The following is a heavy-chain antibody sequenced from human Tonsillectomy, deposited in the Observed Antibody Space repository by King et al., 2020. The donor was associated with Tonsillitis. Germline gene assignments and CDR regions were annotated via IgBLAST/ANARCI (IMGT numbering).Heavy chain of an antibody. CDR2: IYSGGDIT. V-gene: IGHV3-23*03. D-gene: IGHD3-22*01. CDR1: GFTFSTYA. Sequence: EVQLLESGGGLVQPGGSLRLSCAASGFTFSTYAMSWVRHAPGKGLEWVSVIYSGGDITYYADSVKGRFTISRDNSRNTLYLQLSSLRAEDTAVYHCANSSSGYSLDHWGQGTLVTVSS. J-gene: IGHJ4*02. CDR3: ANSSSGYSLDH.